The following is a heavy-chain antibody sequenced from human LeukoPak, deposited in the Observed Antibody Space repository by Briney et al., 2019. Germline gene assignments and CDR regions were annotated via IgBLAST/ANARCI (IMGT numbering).Heavy chain of an antibody. CDR2: ISSSGTYK. D-gene: IGHD4-17*01. V-gene: IGHV3-21*01. Sequence: GGSLRLSSAASGFTFSDYTMNWVRQAPGKGLEWVSSISSSGTYKYYADSVKGRFTISRDNAQNSLYLQMNSLRAEDSSVYYCARPTTVTTISADAFDIWGQGTMVTVSS. CDR1: GFTFSDYT. CDR3: ARPTTVTTISADAFDI. J-gene: IGHJ3*02.